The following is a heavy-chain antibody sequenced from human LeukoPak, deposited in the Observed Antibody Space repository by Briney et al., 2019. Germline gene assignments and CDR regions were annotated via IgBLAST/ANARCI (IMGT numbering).Heavy chain of an antibody. CDR2: MNPNSGNT. CDR1: GYTFTSYD. D-gene: IGHD1-26*01. J-gene: IGHJ5*02. V-gene: IGHV1-8*01. Sequence: ASVKVSCKASGYTFTSYDINWARQATGQGLEWMGWMNPNSGNTGYAQKFQGRVTMTRNTSISTAYMELSSLRSEDTAVYYCARVGGSYGWFDPWGQGTLVTVSS. CDR3: ARVGGSYGWFDP.